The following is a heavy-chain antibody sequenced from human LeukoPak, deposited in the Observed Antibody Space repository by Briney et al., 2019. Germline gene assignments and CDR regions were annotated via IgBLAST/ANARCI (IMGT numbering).Heavy chain of an antibody. CDR1: GFTFSSYA. CDR3: ARGQDGYNLADAFDI. D-gene: IGHD5-12*01. V-gene: IGHV3-64*01. CDR2: ISSNGGST. J-gene: IGHJ3*02. Sequence: GGSLRLSCAASGFTFSSYAMHWVRQAPGKGLEYVSAISSNGGSTYYANSVKGRFTISRDNSKNTLYLQMGSLRAEDVAVYYCARGQDGYNLADAFDIWGQGTMVTVSS.